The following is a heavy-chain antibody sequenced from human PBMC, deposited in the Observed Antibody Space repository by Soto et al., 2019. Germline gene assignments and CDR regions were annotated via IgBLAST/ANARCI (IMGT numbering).Heavy chain of an antibody. Sequence: VVSLRVCCGAAGCTCAGYSRNWVRQAPGKGLEWVSSISSTTNYIYYGDSMKGRFTISRDNAKNSLYLEMNSLRAEDTAVYYCARESEDLTSNFDYWGQGTLVTVSS. J-gene: IGHJ4*02. V-gene: IGHV3-21*06. CDR2: ISSTTNYI. CDR3: ARESEDLTSNFDY. CDR1: GCTCAGYS.